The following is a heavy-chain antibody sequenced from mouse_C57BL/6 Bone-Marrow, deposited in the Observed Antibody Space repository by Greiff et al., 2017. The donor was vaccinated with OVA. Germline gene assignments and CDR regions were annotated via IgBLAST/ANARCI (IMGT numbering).Heavy chain of an antibody. J-gene: IGHJ3*01. Sequence: QVQLQQPGAELVMPGASVKLSCKASGYTFTSYWMHWVKQRPGQGLEWIGEIDPSDSYTNYNQKFKGKSTLTVDKSSSTAYMQLSSLTSEDSAVYYCAGYLFAYWGQGTLVTVSA. D-gene: IGHD2-3*01. CDR3: AGYLFAY. CDR2: IDPSDSYT. V-gene: IGHV1-69*01. CDR1: GYTFTSYW.